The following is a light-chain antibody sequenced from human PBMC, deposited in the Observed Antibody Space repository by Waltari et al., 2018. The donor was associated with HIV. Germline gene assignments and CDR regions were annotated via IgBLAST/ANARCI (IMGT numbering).Light chain of an antibody. CDR1: RSNIGAGYD. V-gene: IGLV1-40*01. Sequence: QSVLTQPPSVSGAPGQRITIPCTGSRSNIGAGYDVHWYQPLPGTAPKLLIYGDSNRPSGVPDRFSASRSGTSASLAITGLQAEDEGDYYCHAFDSSLSGWVFGGRTKLTVL. CDR3: HAFDSSLSGWV. CDR2: GDS. J-gene: IGLJ2*01.